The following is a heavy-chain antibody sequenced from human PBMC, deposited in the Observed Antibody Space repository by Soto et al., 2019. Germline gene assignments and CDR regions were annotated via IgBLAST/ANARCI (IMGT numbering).Heavy chain of an antibody. J-gene: IGHJ5*01. CDR2: ISYDGSNE. Sequence: QVELVESGGGMVQPGRSLRLSCAASGFTINSFAMHWVRQGPGRGLEWVADISYDGSNEFYVDSVKGRFTISRDNSKNTVFLQMNSLRVEDTAVYYCAKEGGTYGSGSGWWFDSWGQGTLVTVSS. D-gene: IGHD3-10*01. CDR1: GFTINSFA. CDR3: AKEGGTYGSGSGWWFDS. V-gene: IGHV3-30*18.